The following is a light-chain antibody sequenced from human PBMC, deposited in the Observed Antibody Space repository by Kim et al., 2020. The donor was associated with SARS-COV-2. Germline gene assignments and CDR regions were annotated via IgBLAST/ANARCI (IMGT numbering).Light chain of an antibody. CDR1: HSVSSN. Sequence: EIVMTQSPATLSVSPGERATLSCRASHSVSSNLAWYQQKPGQAPRLLIYGASTRATGIPARFSGSGSGTEFTLTISSLQSEDFAVYYCQQYNNWPPGAFGQGTKLEI. CDR3: QQYNNWPPGA. V-gene: IGKV3-15*01. J-gene: IGKJ2*01. CDR2: GAS.